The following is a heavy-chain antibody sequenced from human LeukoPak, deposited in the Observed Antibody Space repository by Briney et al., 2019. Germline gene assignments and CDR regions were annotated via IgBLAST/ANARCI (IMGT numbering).Heavy chain of an antibody. CDR3: ARTLSSVLRFLEWLPPGD. CDR2: MNPNSGNT. CDR1: GYTFTSYD. V-gene: IGHV1-8*01. D-gene: IGHD3-3*01. Sequence: ASVKVSCKASGYTFTSYDINWVRQATGLGLEWMGWMNPNSGNTGYAQKFQGRVTMTRNTSISTAYMELSSLRSEDTAVYYCARTLSSVLRFLEWLPPGDWGQGTLVTVSS. J-gene: IGHJ4*02.